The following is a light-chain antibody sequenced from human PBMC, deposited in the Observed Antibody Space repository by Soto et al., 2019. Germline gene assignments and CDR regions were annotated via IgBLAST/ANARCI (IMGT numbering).Light chain of an antibody. V-gene: IGLV2-14*01. CDR2: EVS. J-gene: IGLJ2*01. CDR3: SSYTSSSTPVV. Sequence: QSALTQPASVSGSPGQSITISCTGTSSDVGGYNYVSWYQQHPGKAPKLMIYEVSNRPSGVSNRFSGSKSGNTASLTISGLQAEDEADYYCSSYTSSSTPVVFGGGTQLTDL. CDR1: SSDVGGYNY.